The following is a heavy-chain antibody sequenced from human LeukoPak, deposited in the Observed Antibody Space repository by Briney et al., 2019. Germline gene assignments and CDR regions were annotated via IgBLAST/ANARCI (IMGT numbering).Heavy chain of an antibody. CDR3: ARETIAAAGNNWFDP. CDR1: GGTFSNYA. J-gene: IGHJ5*02. D-gene: IGHD6-13*01. CDR2: FIPVFGPA. Sequence: SVKVSCKASGGTFSNYAVSWVRQAPGQGLEWMGGFIPVFGPANYAQKFQGRVTITADESTSTAYMELRSLRSDDTAVYYCARETIAAAGNNWFDPWGQGTLVTVSS. V-gene: IGHV1-69*13.